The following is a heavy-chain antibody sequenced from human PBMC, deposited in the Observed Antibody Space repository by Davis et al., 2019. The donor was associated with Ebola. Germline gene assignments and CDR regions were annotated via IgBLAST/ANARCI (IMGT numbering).Heavy chain of an antibody. CDR1: GFIFSSYA. Sequence: PGGSLRLSCAASGFIFSSYAMSWVRQAPEKGLEWVAAIGGSGGSTYYADSVKGRFTISRDNSKSSLYLQMHTLRVDDTAVYYCAKGGANDNFDIVTGHHQDAFDIWGQGTMVSISS. CDR2: IGGSGGST. D-gene: IGHD3-9*01. CDR3: AKGGANDNFDIVTGHHQDAFDI. V-gene: IGHV3-23*01. J-gene: IGHJ3*02.